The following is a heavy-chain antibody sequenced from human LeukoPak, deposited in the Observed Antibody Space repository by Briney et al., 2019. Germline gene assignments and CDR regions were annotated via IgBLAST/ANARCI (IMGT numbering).Heavy chain of an antibody. D-gene: IGHD5-12*01. Sequence: GASVKVSCKASGYTFSDYYMHWVRQAPGQGLEWMGWINPNSGGTNYAQKFQGRVTMTRDTSISTAYMELSRLRSDDTAVYYCASSIVATPIALYYYYYGMDVWGQGTTVTVPS. CDR3: ASSIVATPIALYYYYYGMDV. CDR2: INPNSGGT. CDR1: GYTFSDYY. V-gene: IGHV1-2*02. J-gene: IGHJ6*02.